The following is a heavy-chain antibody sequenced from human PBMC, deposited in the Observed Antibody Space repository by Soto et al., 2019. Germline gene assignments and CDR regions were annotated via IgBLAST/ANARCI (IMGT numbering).Heavy chain of an antibody. CDR2: ISGSGFTV. D-gene: IGHD7-27*01. CDR3: VRIINWGSGSDS. J-gene: IGHJ4*02. Sequence: DVQLVESGGDLVQPGGSLRLSCAASGFTFSNHEMNWVRQAAGKGLEWVSYISGSGFTVYYADSVRGRFTISRDNAKTSLYLQMNSLRVEDTGVYYCVRIINWGSGSDSWGQGTLVTVSS. CDR1: GFTFSNHE. V-gene: IGHV3-48*03.